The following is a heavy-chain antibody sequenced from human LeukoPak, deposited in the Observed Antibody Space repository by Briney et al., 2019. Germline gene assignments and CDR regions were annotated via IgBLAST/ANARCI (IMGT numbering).Heavy chain of an antibody. V-gene: IGHV4-39*01. CDR2: IYYSGST. Sequence: PSETLSLTCTVSGGSISSSSYYWGWIRQPPGKGLEWIGSIYYSGSTYYNPSLKSRVTISVDTSKNQFSLKLSSVTAADTAVHYCARQRGLLLRYWDYWGQGTLVTVSS. D-gene: IGHD2-15*01. CDR3: ARQRGLLLRYWDY. CDR1: GGSISSSSYY. J-gene: IGHJ4*02.